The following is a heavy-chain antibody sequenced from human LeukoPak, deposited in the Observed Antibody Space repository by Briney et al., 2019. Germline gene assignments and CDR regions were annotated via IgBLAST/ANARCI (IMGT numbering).Heavy chain of an antibody. V-gene: IGHV3-23*01. J-gene: IGHJ6*03. CDR3: AKPSIPARPFLTYLYYYLDV. CDR1: EFTFSRFA. Sequence: GRSLRLSCVASEFTFSRFAMRWVRQAPGRGLEWISSVSGTGDKTHYTHSVKGRFTISRDNSKNTLYLHMSTLRAADTAVYYCAKPSIPARPFLTYLYYYLDVWGEGTTVIVSS. CDR2: VSGTGDKT. D-gene: IGHD6-6*01.